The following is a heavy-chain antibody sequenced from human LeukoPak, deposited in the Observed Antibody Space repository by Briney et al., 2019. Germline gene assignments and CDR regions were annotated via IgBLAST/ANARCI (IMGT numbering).Heavy chain of an antibody. D-gene: IGHD5-18*01. J-gene: IGHJ4*02. V-gene: IGHV3-23*01. CDR3: AKDTRYSYGLGYFDY. Sequence: PGGSLRLSCVASGFSISNHAMNWVRQAPGKGLEWVSVISGIDGTTFAADSVKGRFTISRDNSQNTLYLQMNSLRAEDTAVYYCAKDTRYSYGLGYFDYWGQGTLVTVSS. CDR1: GFSISNHA. CDR2: ISGIDGTT.